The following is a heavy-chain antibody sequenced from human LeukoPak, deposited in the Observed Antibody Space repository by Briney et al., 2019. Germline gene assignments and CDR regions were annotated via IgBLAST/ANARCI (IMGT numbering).Heavy chain of an antibody. D-gene: IGHD5-18*01. V-gene: IGHV1-69*13. CDR1: GGTFSSYA. CDR3: ARGRDTAMVTFYY. Sequence: ASVTVSCKASGGTFSSYAISWVRPAPGQGLEWMGGIIPIFGTANYAQKFQGRVTITADESTSTAYMELSSLRSEDTAVYYCARGRDTAMVTFYYWGQGTLVTVSS. J-gene: IGHJ4*02. CDR2: IIPIFGTA.